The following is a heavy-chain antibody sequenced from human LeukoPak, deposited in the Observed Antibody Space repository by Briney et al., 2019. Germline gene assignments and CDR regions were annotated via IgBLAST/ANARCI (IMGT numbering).Heavy chain of an antibody. CDR2: ISGSGGST. Sequence: GGSLRLSCAASGFTFSSYAMSWVRQVPGKGLEGVSVISGSGGSTYYADSVKGRFTISRDNSKKTLYLQMNSLRAEDTAVYYCAKKGLGFYPSGMDVWGQGTTVTVCS. D-gene: IGHD1-26*01. J-gene: IGHJ6*02. CDR3: AKKGLGFYPSGMDV. V-gene: IGHV3-23*01. CDR1: GFTFSSYA.